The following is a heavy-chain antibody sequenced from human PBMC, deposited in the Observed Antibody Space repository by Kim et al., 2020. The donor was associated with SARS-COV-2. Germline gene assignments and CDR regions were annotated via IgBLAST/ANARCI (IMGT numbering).Heavy chain of an antibody. CDR2: INPNSGGT. CDR1: GYTFTGYY. V-gene: IGHV1-2*04. D-gene: IGHD6-19*01. J-gene: IGHJ4*02. CDR3: ARGSVAGTGRVPGGY. Sequence: ASVKVSCKASGYTFTGYYMHWVRQAPGQGLEWMGWINPNSGGTNYAQKFQGWVTMTRDTSISTAYMELSRLRSDDTAVYYCARGSVAGTGRVPGGYWGQGTLVTVSS.